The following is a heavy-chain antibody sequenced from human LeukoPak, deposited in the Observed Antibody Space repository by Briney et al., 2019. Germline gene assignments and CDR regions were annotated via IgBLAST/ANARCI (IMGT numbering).Heavy chain of an antibody. J-gene: IGHJ4*02. Sequence: QPGGSLRLSCAASGFTFSSYGMHWVRQAPGKGLEWVAVISYDGSNKYYADSVKGRFTISRDNSKNTLYLQMNSLRAEDTAVYYRATGPGTITGYFDYWGQGTLVTVSS. CDR2: ISYDGSNK. CDR3: ATGPGTITGYFDY. D-gene: IGHD1-1*01. V-gene: IGHV3-30*03. CDR1: GFTFSSYG.